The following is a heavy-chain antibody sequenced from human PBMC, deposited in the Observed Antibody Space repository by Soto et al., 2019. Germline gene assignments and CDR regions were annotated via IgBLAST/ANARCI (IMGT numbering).Heavy chain of an antibody. J-gene: IGHJ4*02. CDR2: IYHSGST. V-gene: IGHV4-30-2*01. CDR1: GGSISSGGYS. D-gene: IGHD3-3*01. Sequence: SETLSLTCAVSGGSISSGGYSWSWIRQPPGKGLEWIGYIYHSGSTYYNPSLKSRVTISVDRSKNQSSLKLSSVTAADTAVYYCARGPPFGRWGKGTLVTVAS. CDR3: ARGPPFGR.